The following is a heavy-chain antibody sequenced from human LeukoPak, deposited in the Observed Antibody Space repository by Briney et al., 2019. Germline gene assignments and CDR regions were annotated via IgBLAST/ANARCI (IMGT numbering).Heavy chain of an antibody. CDR2: INPSGGTT. J-gene: IGHJ4*02. Sequence: ASVKVSCKASGYTFTSYLMHWVRQAPGQGLEWMGIINPSGGTTTYAQKIQGRVTMTRDTSTSTVYMELSSLKSEDTAVYYCARRGYCTGDSCYSGGFDYWGQGTLVTVSS. D-gene: IGHD2-15*01. V-gene: IGHV1-46*01. CDR3: ARRGYCTGDSCYSGGFDY. CDR1: GYTFTSYL.